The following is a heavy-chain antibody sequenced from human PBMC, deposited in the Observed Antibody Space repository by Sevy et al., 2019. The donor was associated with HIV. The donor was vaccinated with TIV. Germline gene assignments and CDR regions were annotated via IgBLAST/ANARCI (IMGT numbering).Heavy chain of an antibody. CDR1: GFTFSNAW. CDR3: TTRIPYYDILTGDYYYGMDV. V-gene: IGHV3-15*07. D-gene: IGHD3-9*01. CDR2: IKSKTDGGTT. J-gene: IGHJ6*02. Sequence: GGSLRLSCAASGFTFSNAWMNWVRQAPGKGLEWVGRIKSKTDGGTTDYAAPVKGGFTISRDDSKNTLYLQMNSLKTEDTAVYYCTTRIPYYDILTGDYYYGMDVWGQGTTVTVSS.